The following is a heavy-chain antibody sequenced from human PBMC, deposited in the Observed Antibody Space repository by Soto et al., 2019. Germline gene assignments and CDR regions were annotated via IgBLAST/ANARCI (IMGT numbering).Heavy chain of an antibody. J-gene: IGHJ1*01. V-gene: IGHV4-31*03. CDR2: SYYSGST. D-gene: IGHD1-26*01. Sequence: QVQLQESGPGLVKPSQTLSLTCTVSGGSISSGGHYWSLIRQHPGKGLEWIGYSYYSGSTYYNPSLKSRVTISVDTSKNQFSLKLSSVTAADTAVYYCARDVAVRGSYLGSEHWGQRTLVTVSS. CDR1: GGSISSGGHY. CDR3: ARDVAVRGSYLGSEH.